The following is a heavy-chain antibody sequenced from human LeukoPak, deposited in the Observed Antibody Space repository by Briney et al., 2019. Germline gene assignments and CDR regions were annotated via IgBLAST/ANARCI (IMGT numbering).Heavy chain of an antibody. Sequence: SETLSLTCTVSGGSISSYYWSWIRQPPGKGLEWIGYIYYSGSTNYNPSLKSRVTIPVDTSKNQFSLKLSSVTAADTAVYYCAGSYYYGSGSYFWFDPWGQGTLVTVSS. CDR2: IYYSGST. CDR1: GGSISSYY. CDR3: AGSYYYGSGSYFWFDP. D-gene: IGHD3-10*01. J-gene: IGHJ5*02. V-gene: IGHV4-59*01.